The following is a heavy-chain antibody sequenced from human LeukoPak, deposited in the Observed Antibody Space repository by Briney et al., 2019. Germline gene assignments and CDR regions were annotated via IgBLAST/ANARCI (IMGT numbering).Heavy chain of an antibody. CDR1: GLTFSTYA. D-gene: IGHD3-22*01. J-gene: IGHJ4*02. Sequence: PGGSLRLSCAASGLTFSTYAMNWVRQAPGKGLEWISSISGSGGSTHYADSVKGRFTISRDNSKNTLYLQMNSLRAEDTAVYYCAKDYDSSGYYYDYWGQGTLVTVSS. CDR2: ISGSGGST. V-gene: IGHV3-23*01. CDR3: AKDYDSSGYYYDY.